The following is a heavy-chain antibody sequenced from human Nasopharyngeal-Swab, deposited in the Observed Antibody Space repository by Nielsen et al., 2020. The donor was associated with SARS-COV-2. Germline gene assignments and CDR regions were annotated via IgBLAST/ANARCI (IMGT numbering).Heavy chain of an antibody. V-gene: IGHV3-21*01. CDR2: ISSSSSYI. CDR1: GFTFSSYS. D-gene: IGHD3-9*01. CDR3: ARDRRNLILTGFYDY. Sequence: GESLRLSCAASGFTFSSYSMNWVRQAPGKGLEWVSSISSSSSYIYYADSVKGRFTISRDNAKNSLYLQMNSLRAEDTAVYYCARDRRNLILTGFYDYWGQGTLVTVSS. J-gene: IGHJ4*02.